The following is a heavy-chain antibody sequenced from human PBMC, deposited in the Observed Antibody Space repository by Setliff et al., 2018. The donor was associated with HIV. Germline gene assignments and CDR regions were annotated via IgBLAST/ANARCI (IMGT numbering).Heavy chain of an antibody. V-gene: IGHV1-2*02. D-gene: IGHD2-2*01. Sequence: GASVKVSCKASGYTFSGRYIHWVRQAPGQGLEWMGWINSNGGETNFAHKFQGRVTLTSDTSISTAYMELLRLRSDDTSVFYCVRGGDYCSSASCYDPFDSWGQGTPVTVSS. CDR2: INSNGGET. CDR3: VRGGDYCSSASCYDPFDS. CDR1: GYTFSGRY. J-gene: IGHJ4*02.